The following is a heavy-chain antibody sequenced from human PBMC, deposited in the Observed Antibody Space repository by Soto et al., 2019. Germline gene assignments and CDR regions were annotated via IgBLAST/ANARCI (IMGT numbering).Heavy chain of an antibody. CDR3: AATMVRAYYYYGMDV. CDR2: INSDGSST. J-gene: IGHJ6*02. Sequence: HPGGSLRLSCAASGFTFSSYWMHWVRQAPGKGLVWVSRINSDGSSTSYADYVKGRFTISRDNAKNTLYLQMNSLRAEDTAVYYCAATMVRAYYYYGMDVWGQGTTVTV. CDR1: GFTFSSYW. D-gene: IGHD3-10*01. V-gene: IGHV3-74*01.